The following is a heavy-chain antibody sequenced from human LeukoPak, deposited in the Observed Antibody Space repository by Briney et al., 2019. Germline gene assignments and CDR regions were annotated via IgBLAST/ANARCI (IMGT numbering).Heavy chain of an antibody. V-gene: IGHV3-33*08. J-gene: IGHJ4*02. CDR3: ARASGPFDY. CDR2: IWNDGSNK. Sequence: GGSLRLSCAASGFTLTSYWMHWVRQAPGKGLEWVAVIWNDGSNKYYADSVKGRFTISRDNSKNTLYLQMNSLRAEDTAVYSCARASGPFDYWGQGTLVTVSS. D-gene: IGHD3-10*01. CDR1: GFTLTSYW.